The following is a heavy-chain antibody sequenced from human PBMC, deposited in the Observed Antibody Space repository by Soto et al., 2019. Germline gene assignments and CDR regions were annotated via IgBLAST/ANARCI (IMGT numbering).Heavy chain of an antibody. D-gene: IGHD2-8*01. V-gene: IGHV4-34*01. J-gene: IGHJ6*02. CDR1: GGSFSGYY. CDR2: INHSGST. Sequence: SETLSLTCAVYGGSFSGYYWSWIRQPPGKGLEWIGEINHSGSTNYNPSLKSRVTISVDTSKNQFSLKLSSVTAADTAVYYCAMLGDRYYYYGMDVWGQGTTVTVAS. CDR3: AMLGDRYYYYGMDV.